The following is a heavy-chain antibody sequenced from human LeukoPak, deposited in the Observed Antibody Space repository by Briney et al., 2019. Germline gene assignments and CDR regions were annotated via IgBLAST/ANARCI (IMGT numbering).Heavy chain of an antibody. CDR1: GFTFSDQY. Sequence: QAGGSLRLSCAASGFTFSDQYMDGVGQAPGKGLVLFGRNRNQTTTYPTEYAASVKCRFPISRADSNNSLYLQMNRLKTEDTAVYYCAHLPRYWGQGTLVTVSS. V-gene: IGHV3-72*01. CDR2: NRNQTTTYPT. J-gene: IGHJ4*02. CDR3: AHLPRY.